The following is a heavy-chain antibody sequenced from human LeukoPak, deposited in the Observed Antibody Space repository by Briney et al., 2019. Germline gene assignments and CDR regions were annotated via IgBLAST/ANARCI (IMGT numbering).Heavy chain of an antibody. CDR3: AKPIGPRYGDYHNSCFDS. V-gene: IGHV3-23*01. D-gene: IGHD4-17*01. CDR1: GFTFSTYA. Sequence: PGGSLRLSCAASGFTFSTYAMSWVRQVPAKGLEWVSAISTTTCYADFVEGRFTISRDNSKNTLYLQMNSLRAEDTAVYYCAKPIGPRYGDYHNSCFDSWGQGTLVTVSS. J-gene: IGHJ5*01. CDR2: ISTTT.